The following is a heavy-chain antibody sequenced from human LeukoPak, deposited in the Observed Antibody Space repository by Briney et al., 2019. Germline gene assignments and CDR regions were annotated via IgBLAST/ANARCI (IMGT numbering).Heavy chain of an antibody. Sequence: PSETLSLTCAVYGGSFSGYYWSWIRQPPGKGLEWIGEINHSGSTNYNPSLKSRVTISVDTSKNQFSLKLSSVTAADTAVYYCARRPVTNPRGRDYYYYGMDVWGQGTTVTVSS. CDR1: GGSFSGYY. D-gene: IGHD4-11*01. CDR3: ARRPVTNPRGRDYYYYGMDV. V-gene: IGHV4-34*01. CDR2: INHSGST. J-gene: IGHJ6*02.